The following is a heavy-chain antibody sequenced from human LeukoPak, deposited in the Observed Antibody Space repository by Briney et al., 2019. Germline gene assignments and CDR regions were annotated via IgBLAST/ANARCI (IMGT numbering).Heavy chain of an antibody. CDR2: IYHSGST. D-gene: IGHD6-13*01. CDR3: ARGRKHRGYSSSWLFDY. V-gene: IGHV4-38-2*02. J-gene: IGHJ4*02. CDR1: GYSISSPYY. Sequence: PSETLSLTCTVSGYSISSPYYWGWIRQPPGKGLEWIGNIYHSGSTYYNPSLKSRVTISVDTSKNQFSLKLSSVTAADTAVYYCARGRKHRGYSSSWLFDYWGQGTLVTVSS.